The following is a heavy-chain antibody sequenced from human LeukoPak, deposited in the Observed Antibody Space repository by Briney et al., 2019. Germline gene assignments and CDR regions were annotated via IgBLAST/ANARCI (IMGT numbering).Heavy chain of an antibody. CDR1: EYSFTSYW. Sequence: GESLKISCKGSEYSFTSYWIGWVRQMPRKGLEWMGIVYPGDSDTRYSPSFQGQVTISADKSISTAYLQWSSLKASDTAMYYCARQRGYYDSSGYYYWADIWGQGTLVTVSS. CDR3: ARQRGYYDSSGYYYWADI. J-gene: IGHJ3*02. CDR2: VYPGDSDT. D-gene: IGHD3-22*01. V-gene: IGHV5-51*01.